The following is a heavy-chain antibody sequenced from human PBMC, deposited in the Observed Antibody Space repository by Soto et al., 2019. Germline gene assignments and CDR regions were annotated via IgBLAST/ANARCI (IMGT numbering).Heavy chain of an antibody. CDR3: AREGYCSSTSCYGADAFDI. D-gene: IGHD2-2*01. CDR2: IYYSGST. CDR1: GGSISSGGYY. Sequence: QVQLQESGPGLVKPSQTLSLTRTVSGGSISSGGYYWSWIRQHPGKGLEWIGYIYYSGSTYYNPSLKSRVTISVDTSKNQFSLKLSSVTAADTAVYYCAREGYCSSTSCYGADAFDIWGQGTMVTVSS. V-gene: IGHV4-31*03. J-gene: IGHJ3*02.